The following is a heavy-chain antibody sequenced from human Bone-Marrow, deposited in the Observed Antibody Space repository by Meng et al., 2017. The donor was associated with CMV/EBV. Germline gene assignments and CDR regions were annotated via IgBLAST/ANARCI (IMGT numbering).Heavy chain of an antibody. CDR3: ARVSYSYGTLFDY. CDR1: GLNFDDYA. Sequence: GGSLRLSCAASGLNFDDYAMHWVRQAPGKGLEWVSGISWNSDSIGYADSVKGRFTISRDNARNSLYLQMNSPRVEDTALYYCARVSYSYGTLFDYWGQGTLVTVSS. D-gene: IGHD5-18*01. J-gene: IGHJ4*02. V-gene: IGHV3-9*01. CDR2: ISWNSDSI.